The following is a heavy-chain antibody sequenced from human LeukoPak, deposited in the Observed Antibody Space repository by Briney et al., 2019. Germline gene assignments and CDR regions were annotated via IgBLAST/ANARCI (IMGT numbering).Heavy chain of an antibody. CDR1: GFSFSRYA. CDR3: ARDKCSGDGAHLHWFFDL. Sequence: GGSLRLSCAASGFSFSRYAMHWVRQAPGKGLEWVADIYYDGSNKYYADSLKGRFTISRVNSKNTMYLQMNSLRAEDTAVYYCARDKCSGDGAHLHWFFDLWGRGTLVTVAS. J-gene: IGHJ2*01. V-gene: IGHV3-33*01. D-gene: IGHD2-15*01. CDR2: IYYDGSNK.